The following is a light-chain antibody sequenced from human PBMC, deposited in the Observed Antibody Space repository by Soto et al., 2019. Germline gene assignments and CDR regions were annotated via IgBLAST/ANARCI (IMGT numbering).Light chain of an antibody. CDR1: QSISSW. CDR2: DAS. CDR3: QQYNSYWT. V-gene: IGKV1-5*01. Sequence: DIQMTQSHSTLSASVGDRVTITCRASQSISSWLAWYQQKPGKAHKLLIYDASSLESGVPSRFSGSGSGTEFTLTFSSLQPDDFATYYCQQYNSYWTVGQGTKVDIK. J-gene: IGKJ1*01.